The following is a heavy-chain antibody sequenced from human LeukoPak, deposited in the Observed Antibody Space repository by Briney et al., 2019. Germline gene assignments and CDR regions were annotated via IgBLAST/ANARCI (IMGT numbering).Heavy chain of an antibody. V-gene: IGHV4-39*01. CDR2: IYYSGST. CDR1: GGSISSSSYY. Sequence: SETLSLTCTVSGGSISSSSYYWGWIRQPPGKGLEWIGSIYYSGSTYYNPSLKSRVTISVDTSKNQFSLKLSSVTAADTAVYYCVRQGANYDILTGYSARDAFDIWGQGTMVTVSS. D-gene: IGHD3-9*01. J-gene: IGHJ3*02. CDR3: VRQGANYDILTGYSARDAFDI.